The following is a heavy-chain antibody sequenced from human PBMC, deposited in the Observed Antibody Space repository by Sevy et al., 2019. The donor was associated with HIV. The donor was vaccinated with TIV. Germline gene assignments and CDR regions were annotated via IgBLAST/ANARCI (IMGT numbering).Heavy chain of an antibody. V-gene: IGHV3-23*01. CDR1: GFTFSSYA. D-gene: IGHD2-21*01. J-gene: IGHJ4*02. Sequence: GGSLRLSCAASGFTFSSYAMSWVRQAPGKGLEWVSAISGNGGSTWYADSVKGRFTISRDNSKNTLYLQMNSLRAEHTAVYYCAKVNGIPLEGTDYWGQGTLVTVSS. CDR2: ISGNGGST. CDR3: AKVNGIPLEGTDY.